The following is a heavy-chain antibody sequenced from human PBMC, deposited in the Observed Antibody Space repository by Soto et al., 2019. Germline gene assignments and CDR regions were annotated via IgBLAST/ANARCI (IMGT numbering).Heavy chain of an antibody. CDR3: VRGSVSYVNFDS. D-gene: IGHD5-18*01. CDR1: GGTISSGGDS. J-gene: IGHJ4*02. CDR2: IYHSGST. Sequence: PSVPLSLTCAVAGGTISSGGDSWNWIRQPPGKGLEWIGYIYHSGSTYYNPSLKGRVTISVDGSKNHFSLKLTSVTAADTAVYYCVRGSVSYVNFDSWGQGTLVTVSS. V-gene: IGHV4-30-2*01.